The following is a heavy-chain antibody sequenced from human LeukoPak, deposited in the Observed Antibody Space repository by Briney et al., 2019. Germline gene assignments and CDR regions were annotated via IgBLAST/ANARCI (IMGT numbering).Heavy chain of an antibody. J-gene: IGHJ3*02. CDR3: ARVCCSSTSCYDAFDI. D-gene: IGHD2-2*01. CDR1: GYSISSGYY. V-gene: IGHV4-38-2*02. CDR2: IDHSGSS. Sequence: PSETLSLTCSVSGYSISSGYYWGWIRQPPGQGLEWIGSIDHSGSSYYNPSLKSRVTISVDTSKNHFSLKLHSVTAADTAVYYCARVCCSSTSCYDAFDIWGQGTMVTVAS.